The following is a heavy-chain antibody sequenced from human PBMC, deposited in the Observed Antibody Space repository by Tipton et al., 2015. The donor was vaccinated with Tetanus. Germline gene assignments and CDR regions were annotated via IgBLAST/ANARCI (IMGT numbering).Heavy chain of an antibody. CDR3: ARRYVPPGLNWFHP. J-gene: IGHJ5*02. CDR2: ISCRGST. D-gene: IGHD2-2*01. V-gene: IGHV4-39*01. Sequence: GLVKPSETLTLTCTVSGGPMISDSFYWAWFRQTPGKRLEWIGSISCRGSTYHNPSLRSRVPLSIGPVNQHFSVKLHSPTAADTAVYYCARRYVPPGLNWFHPWGQGTLVTVSS. CDR1: GGPMISDSFY.